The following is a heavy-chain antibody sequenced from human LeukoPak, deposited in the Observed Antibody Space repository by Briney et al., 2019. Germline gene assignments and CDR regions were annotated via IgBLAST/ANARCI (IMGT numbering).Heavy chain of an antibody. CDR1: GFTFSSYG. Sequence: GGSLRLSYAASGFTFSSYGMHWVRQAPGKGLEWVAVISYDGSNKYYADSVKGRFTISRDNSKNTLYLQMNSLRAEDTAVYYCAKGRWLQHGSLDYWGQGTLVTVSS. J-gene: IGHJ4*02. CDR2: ISYDGSNK. D-gene: IGHD5-24*01. V-gene: IGHV3-30*18. CDR3: AKGRWLQHGSLDY.